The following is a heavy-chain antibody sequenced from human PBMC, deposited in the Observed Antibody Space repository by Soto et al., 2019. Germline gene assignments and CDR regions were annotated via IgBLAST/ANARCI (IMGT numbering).Heavy chain of an antibody. CDR2: ISYDGSNK. V-gene: IGHV3-30-3*01. CDR3: ARDGVGAVAGTGYGMDV. J-gene: IGHJ6*02. Sequence: GGSLRLSCAASGFTFSSYAMHWVRQAPGKGLEWVAVISYDGSNKYYADSVKGRFTISRDNSKNTVYLQMNSLRAEDTAVYYCARDGVGAVAGTGYGMDVWGQGTTVTVSS. CDR1: GFTFSSYA. D-gene: IGHD6-19*01.